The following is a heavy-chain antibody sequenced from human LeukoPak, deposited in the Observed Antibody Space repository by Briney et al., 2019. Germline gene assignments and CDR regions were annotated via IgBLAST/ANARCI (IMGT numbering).Heavy chain of an antibody. CDR2: INAGNGKT. J-gene: IGHJ4*02. Sequence: ASVKVSCNSSGYTFTSYAIQWVRQAPGQRLEWMGWINAGNGKTKYSQEFQGRVTITRDTSATTGYMELSSRRSEDTAVYYCARARWASTVTTYYLDYWGQGTLVTVS. D-gene: IGHD4-17*01. CDR3: ARARWASTVTTYYLDY. V-gene: IGHV1-3*03. CDR1: GYTFTSYA.